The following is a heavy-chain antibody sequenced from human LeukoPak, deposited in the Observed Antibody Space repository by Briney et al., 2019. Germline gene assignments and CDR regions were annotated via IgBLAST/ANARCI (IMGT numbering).Heavy chain of an antibody. Sequence: GGSLRLSCAASGSTYSSYAMRWVRQAPGKGLEWVSAISGSGGSTYYADSVRGRFAVSRDNSKNTLYLQMNSLRAEDTAVYYCAKTQSSDIVVVPAAMPFDYWGQGTLVTVSS. V-gene: IGHV3-23*01. D-gene: IGHD2-2*01. CDR2: ISGSGGST. CDR1: GSTYSSYA. CDR3: AKTQSSDIVVVPAAMPFDY. J-gene: IGHJ4*02.